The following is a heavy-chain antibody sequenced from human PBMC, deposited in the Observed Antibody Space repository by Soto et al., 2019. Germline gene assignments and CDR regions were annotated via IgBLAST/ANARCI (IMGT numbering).Heavy chain of an antibody. CDR1: GFTFNSYA. J-gene: IGHJ4*02. CDR3: VNYGSTSSGADGFDF. D-gene: IGHD6-6*01. Sequence: GGSLRLSCAASGFTFNSYAMTWVRQAPGKGLEWVSSISGSGDVTFYAASVEGRFTISRDNSKITLFLQLNSLRAEDTGVYYCVNYGSTSSGADGFDFWGQGALVTVSS. V-gene: IGHV3-23*01. CDR2: ISGSGDVT.